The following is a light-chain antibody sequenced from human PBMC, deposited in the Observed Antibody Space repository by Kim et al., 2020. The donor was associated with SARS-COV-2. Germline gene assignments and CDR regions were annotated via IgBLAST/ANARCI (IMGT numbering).Light chain of an antibody. CDR3: LQRSDWPLT. CDR1: QSISTS. V-gene: IGKV3-11*01. CDR2: DAS. Sequence: LSAGERATRSCRASQSISTSLAWYQQKPGQAPRLLICDASDRATGIPGRFSGSGSGTDFTLTISSLEPEDFAVYYCLQRSDWPLTFGGGTKVDIK. J-gene: IGKJ4*01.